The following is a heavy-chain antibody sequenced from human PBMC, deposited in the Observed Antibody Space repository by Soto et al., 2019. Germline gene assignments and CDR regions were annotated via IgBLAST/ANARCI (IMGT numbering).Heavy chain of an antibody. CDR1: GFTFSSYE. V-gene: IGHV3-48*03. D-gene: IGHD2-2*01. Sequence: VGSLRLSCAASGFTFSSYEMNWVRQAPGKGLEWVSYISSSGSTIYYADSVKGRFTISRDNAKNSLYLQMNSLRAEDTAVYYCARERMIPAAISLPRAYPNWFDPWGQGTLVTVSS. J-gene: IGHJ5*02. CDR2: ISSSGSTI. CDR3: ARERMIPAAISLPRAYPNWFDP.